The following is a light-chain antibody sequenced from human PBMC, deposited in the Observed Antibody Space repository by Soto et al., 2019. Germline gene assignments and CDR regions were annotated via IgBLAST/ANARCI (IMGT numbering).Light chain of an antibody. Sequence: QSALTQPASVSGSPGQSITISCTGTSSDVGGYNYVSWYQQHPGKAPKLMIYDVSNRPSGVSNRFSGSKSGNTASLTISGLQAEDEGDYYCSSYRSSSKRVFGTGTKLTVL. CDR1: SSDVGGYNY. CDR3: SSYRSSSKRV. CDR2: DVS. J-gene: IGLJ1*01. V-gene: IGLV2-14*03.